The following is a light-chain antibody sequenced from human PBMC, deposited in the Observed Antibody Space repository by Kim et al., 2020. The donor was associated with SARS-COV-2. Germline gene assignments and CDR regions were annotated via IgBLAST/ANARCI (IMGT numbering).Light chain of an antibody. CDR2: EAS. CDR3: QQYKNLPLT. V-gene: IGKV1-33*01. J-gene: IGKJ4*01. Sequence: SASLGDRVSITCQARQDVNNYLSRFQQKPGKAPNLLIYEASDLETGVPSRFSGSGSGTEFTFTISSLQPEDIATYYCQQYKNLPLTFGGGTKLEI. CDR1: QDVNNY.